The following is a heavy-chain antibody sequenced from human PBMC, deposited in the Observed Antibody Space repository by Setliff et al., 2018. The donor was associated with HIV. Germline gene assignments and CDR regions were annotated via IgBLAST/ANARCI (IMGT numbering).Heavy chain of an antibody. D-gene: IGHD6-19*01. V-gene: IGHV1-18*01. CDR3: ARVSRSGWFFDW. CDR2: ISSYNGNT. J-gene: IGHJ4*02. CDR1: GYNFSSNG. Sequence: PEASVKVSCKASGYNFSSNGISWVRQAPGQGLEWMGWISSYNGNTKYAQKVQDRVTMTKDTSTSTAYMELRSLRSDDTAVYYCARVSRSGWFFDWWGQGSLVTVS.